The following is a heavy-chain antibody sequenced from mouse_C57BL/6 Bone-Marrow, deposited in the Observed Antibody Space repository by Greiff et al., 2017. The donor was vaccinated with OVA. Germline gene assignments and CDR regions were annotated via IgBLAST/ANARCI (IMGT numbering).Heavy chain of an antibody. CDR2: IDPEDGDT. V-gene: IGHV14-1*01. Sequence: EVQLQQSGAELVRPGASVKLSCTASGFNIKDYYMHWVKQRPEQGLEWIGRIDPEDGDTEYAPKFQGKATMTADTSSNTAFLQLSSLTSEDTAVYYCTTRIYYDYVFDYWGQGTTLTVSS. J-gene: IGHJ2*01. CDR1: GFNIKDYY. CDR3: TTRIYYDYVFDY. D-gene: IGHD2-4*01.